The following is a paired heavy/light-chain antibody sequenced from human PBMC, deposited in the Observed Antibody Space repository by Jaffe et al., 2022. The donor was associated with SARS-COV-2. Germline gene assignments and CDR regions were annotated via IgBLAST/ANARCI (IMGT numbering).Heavy chain of an antibody. Sequence: VQLVQSGAEVKKPGESLKISCKGSGYNFANYWISWVRQMPGKGLEWMGIIYPGDSDTRYSPSFRGQVTMSADKSTSTAYLQWTSLEASDTAMYYCARRLPGGAAPGMNWFGPWGQGTLVTVSS. CDR2: IYPGDSDT. CDR1: GYNFANYW. CDR3: ARRLPGGAAPGMNWFGP. D-gene: IGHD6-13*01. J-gene: IGHJ5*02. V-gene: IGHV5-51*01.
Light chain of an antibody. CDR3: CSYAGTYTLYV. CDR2: DVT. J-gene: IGLJ1*01. Sequence: QSALTQPRSVSGSPGQSVTISCTGTSSDVGNYNYVSWYQQHPDKAPKLIIYDVTTRPSGVPDRFSGSKSGNTASLSISGLQAEDEADYYCCSYAGTYTLYVFGTGTKVTVL. V-gene: IGLV2-11*01. CDR1: SSDVGNYNY.